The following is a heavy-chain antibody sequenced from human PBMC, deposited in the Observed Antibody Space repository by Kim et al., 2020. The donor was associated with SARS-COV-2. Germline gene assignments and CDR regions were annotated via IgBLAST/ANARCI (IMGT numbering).Heavy chain of an antibody. CDR1: GFTFSSYS. D-gene: IGHD3-22*01. Sequence: GGSLRLSCAASGFTFSSYSMNWVRQAPGKGLEWVSYISSSSSTIYYADSVKGRFTISRDNAKNSLYLQMNSLRDEDTAVYYCAREGAYYYDSSGYYQTPFDYWGQGTLVTVSS. CDR3: AREGAYYYDSSGYYQTPFDY. CDR2: ISSSSSTI. V-gene: IGHV3-48*02. J-gene: IGHJ4*02.